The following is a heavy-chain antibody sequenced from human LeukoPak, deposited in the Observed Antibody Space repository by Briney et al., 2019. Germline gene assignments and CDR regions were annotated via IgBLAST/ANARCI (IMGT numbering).Heavy chain of an antibody. V-gene: IGHV4-39*07. CDR3: ARDLLPDIVATISYFDY. Sequence: PSETLSLTCTVSGGSISSSSYYWGWIRQPPGKGLEWIGSIYCSGSTYYNPSLKSRATISVDTSKNQFSLKLSSVTAADTAVYYCARDLLPDIVATISYFDYWGQGTLVTVSS. CDR1: GGSISSSSYY. CDR2: IYCSGST. D-gene: IGHD5-12*01. J-gene: IGHJ4*02.